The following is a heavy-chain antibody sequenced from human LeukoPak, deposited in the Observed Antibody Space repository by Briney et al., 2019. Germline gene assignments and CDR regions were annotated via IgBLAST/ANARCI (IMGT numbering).Heavy chain of an antibody. CDR3: AEEAFYDFWSGGLRVFRFDP. Sequence: PGGSLRLSCAASGFTFSSYGMHWVRQAPGKGLEWVAVISYDGSNKYYADSVKGRFTISRDNSKNTLYLQMNSLRAEDTAVYYCAEEAFYDFWSGGLRVFRFDPWGQGTLVTVSS. V-gene: IGHV3-30*03. CDR1: GFTFSSYG. J-gene: IGHJ5*02. CDR2: ISYDGSNK. D-gene: IGHD3-3*01.